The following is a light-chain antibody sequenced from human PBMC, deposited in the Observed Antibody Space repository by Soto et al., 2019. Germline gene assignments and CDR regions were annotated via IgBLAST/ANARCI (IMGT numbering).Light chain of an antibody. J-gene: IGLJ1*01. CDR3: CSYQSSRTTWV. Sequence: QSVLTQPASVSGSPGQSLTISYTGTSSDVGGYNYASWYQQHPGKAPKLMIYDVSDRPSGVSNRFSASKSGNTASLTISGLQAEDEADYYCCSYQSSRTTWVFGTGTSVTV. CDR2: DVS. CDR1: SSDVGGYNY. V-gene: IGLV2-14*03.